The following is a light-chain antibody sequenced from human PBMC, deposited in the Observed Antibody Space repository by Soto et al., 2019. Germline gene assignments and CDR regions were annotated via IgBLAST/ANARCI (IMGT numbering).Light chain of an antibody. Sequence: EVVLTQSPATLSVSPGERATLSCRASHNTNTILAWYQQKPGQAPRLLIYGAPPRAPGNPARFSGSGSGTEFALAITSLQSEDFADYYCQQYNNWPITFGQGTRLEL. CDR1: HNTNTI. CDR3: QQYNNWPIT. CDR2: GAP. J-gene: IGKJ5*01. V-gene: IGKV3-15*01.